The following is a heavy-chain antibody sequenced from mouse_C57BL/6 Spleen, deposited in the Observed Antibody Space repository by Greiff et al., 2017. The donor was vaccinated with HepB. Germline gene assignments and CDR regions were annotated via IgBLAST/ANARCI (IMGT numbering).Heavy chain of an antibody. CDR2: ISYDGSN. CDR3: ARDLLFYAGYEAWFAY. Sequence: VQLKQSGPGLVKPSQSLSLTCSVTGYSITSGYYWNWIRQFPGNKLEWMGYISYDGSNNYNPSLKNRISITRDTSKNQFFLKLNSVTTEDTATYYCARDLLFYAGYEAWFAYWGQGTLVTVSA. CDR1: GYSITSGYY. J-gene: IGHJ3*01. D-gene: IGHD2-2*01. V-gene: IGHV3-6*01.